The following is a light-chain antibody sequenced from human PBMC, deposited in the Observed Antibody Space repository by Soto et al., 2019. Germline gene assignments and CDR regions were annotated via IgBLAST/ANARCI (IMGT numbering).Light chain of an antibody. CDR3: QQRSNWPKT. V-gene: IGKV3-11*01. J-gene: IGKJ1*01. CDR1: QSVSNNY. Sequence: ESVLTQSPATLSLSPGERATLSCRASQSVSNNYLAWYQQKPGQAPRLLIYGASTRATGIPARFSGSGSGTEFTLTISSLQSEDFAVYYCQQRSNWPKTFGQGTKVDI. CDR2: GAS.